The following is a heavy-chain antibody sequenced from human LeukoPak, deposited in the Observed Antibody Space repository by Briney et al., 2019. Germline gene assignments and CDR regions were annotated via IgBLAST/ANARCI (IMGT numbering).Heavy chain of an antibody. J-gene: IGHJ4*02. V-gene: IGHV3-11*01. CDR2: ISSGGNTI. CDR3: ARGHWGLDY. Sequence: GGSLRLSCAASGFTFSDHYMTWIRQAPGKGLEWVSYISSGGNTIYYADSVKGRFTLSRDNAKNSLYLQMNSLRAEDTAMYYCARGHWGLDYWGQGTLVTVSS. CDR1: GFTFSDHY. D-gene: IGHD7-27*01.